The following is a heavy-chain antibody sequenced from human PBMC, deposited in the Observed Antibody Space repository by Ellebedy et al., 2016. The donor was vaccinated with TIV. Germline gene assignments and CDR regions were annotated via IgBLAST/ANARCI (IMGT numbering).Heavy chain of an antibody. Sequence: GESLKISCAASGFTFDEYGMHWVRQAPGKGLEWVSVISEDGGTTHYVASVKGRFTISRDNSKNSLYLQMDSLRTEDTALYFCAKDLRPTDSGTYDYWGQGTLVTVSS. CDR1: GFTFDEYG. J-gene: IGHJ4*02. V-gene: IGHV3-43*02. CDR2: ISEDGGTT. D-gene: IGHD1-26*01. CDR3: AKDLRPTDSGTYDY.